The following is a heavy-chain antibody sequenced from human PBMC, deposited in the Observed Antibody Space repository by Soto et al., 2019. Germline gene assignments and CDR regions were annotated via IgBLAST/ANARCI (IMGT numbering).Heavy chain of an antibody. CDR2: ISWGGGST. CDR3: EKDIAYRPLFGMDV. V-gene: IGHV3-43*01. D-gene: IGHD3-10*01. CDR1: GFTFDDYT. J-gene: IGHJ6*02. Sequence: GLSLRLSCAASGFTFDDYTMHWVLQAPGKGLEWVALISWGGGSTYYAASVKGRFTISRDNSKNSLYLQMNSLRTEDTALYYCEKDIAYRPLFGMDVWGQGTTVTVSS.